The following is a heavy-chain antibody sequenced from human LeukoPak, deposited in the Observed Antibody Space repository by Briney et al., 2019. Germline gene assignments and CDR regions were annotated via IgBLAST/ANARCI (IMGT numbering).Heavy chain of an antibody. Sequence: ASVKVSCKASGYTFTSYAMHWVRQAPGQGLEWMGWINTNTGNPTYAQGFTGRFVFSLDTSVSTAYLQISSLKAEDTAVYYCARLRYYDFWSGYPPDDAFDIWGQGTMVTVSS. D-gene: IGHD3-3*01. CDR3: ARLRYYDFWSGYPPDDAFDI. V-gene: IGHV7-4-1*02. CDR2: INTNTGNP. J-gene: IGHJ3*02. CDR1: GYTFTSYA.